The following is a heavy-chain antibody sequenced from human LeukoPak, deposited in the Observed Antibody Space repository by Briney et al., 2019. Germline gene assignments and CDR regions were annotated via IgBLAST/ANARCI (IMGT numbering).Heavy chain of an antibody. V-gene: IGHV3-7*01. D-gene: IGHD4-23*01. CDR3: ARADYGGVPYDYGLDV. J-gene: IGHJ6*02. CDR2: IKEDESER. Sequence: GGSLRLSCAASGFTFSNYWMSWVRQAPGKGLEWVAHIKEDESERYYVDSVKGRFTISRDNAKNSLHLQMSSLRAEDTAVYYCARADYGGVPYDYGLDVWGQGTTVTVSS. CDR1: GFTFSNYW.